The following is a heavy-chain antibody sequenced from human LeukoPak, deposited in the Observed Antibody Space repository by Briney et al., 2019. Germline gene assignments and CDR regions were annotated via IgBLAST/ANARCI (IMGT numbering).Heavy chain of an antibody. J-gene: IGHJ4*02. V-gene: IGHV4-4*07. CDR3: ARAGHDFWSCYYINRRVDY. D-gene: IGHD3-3*01. CDR1: GGPSSSYY. CDR2: IYNSGST. Sequence: SETLSLTCTVSGGPSSSYYWSWIRQPAGKGLEWIGRIYNSGSTNYNPSLKSRVTMSVDTSKNQFFLKLSSVTPADPALYYCARAGHDFWSCYYINRRVDYWVQGTLVTVSS.